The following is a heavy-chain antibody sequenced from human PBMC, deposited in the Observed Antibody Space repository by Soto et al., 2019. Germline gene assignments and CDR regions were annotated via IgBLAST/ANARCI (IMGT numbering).Heavy chain of an antibody. J-gene: IGHJ6*02. Sequence: QVQLVESGGGLVKPGGSLRLSCAASGFTFSDYYMSWIRQAPGKGLEWVSYISSSGSTIYYADSVKGRFTISRDNAKNSLYLQMNSLRAEDTAVYYCARELSYSNAPALAYYYYGMDVWGQGTTVTVSS. CDR2: ISSSGSTI. V-gene: IGHV3-11*01. D-gene: IGHD4-4*01. CDR3: ARELSYSNAPALAYYYYGMDV. CDR1: GFTFSDYY.